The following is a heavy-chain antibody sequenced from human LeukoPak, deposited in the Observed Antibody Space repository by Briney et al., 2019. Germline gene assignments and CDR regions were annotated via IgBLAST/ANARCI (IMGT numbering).Heavy chain of an antibody. CDR3: VRVVENGRVDY. Sequence: GGSLRLSCAASGFTVTFNYMSWVRQAPGKGLLWVSVISTDGRTTGYADSVKGRFAISRDNAKQTLYLQMNSLRAEDTAVYYCVRVVENGRVDYWGQGTLVTVSS. J-gene: IGHJ4*02. CDR1: GFTVTFNY. V-gene: IGHV3-74*01. CDR2: ISTDGRTT. D-gene: IGHD2-2*01.